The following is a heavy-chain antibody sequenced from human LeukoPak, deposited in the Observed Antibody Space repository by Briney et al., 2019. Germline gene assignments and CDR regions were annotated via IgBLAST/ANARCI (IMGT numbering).Heavy chain of an antibody. CDR2: ISSSSSYI. Sequence: PGGSLRLSCAASGFTFSSYSMNWVRQAPGKGLEWVSSISSSSSYIYYADSVKGRFTISRDNAKNSLYLQMNSLRAEDTAVYYCARDFRYYGPDNDYWGQGTLVTVSS. CDR3: ARDFRYYGPDNDY. D-gene: IGHD3-10*01. CDR1: GFTFSSYS. V-gene: IGHV3-21*01. J-gene: IGHJ4*02.